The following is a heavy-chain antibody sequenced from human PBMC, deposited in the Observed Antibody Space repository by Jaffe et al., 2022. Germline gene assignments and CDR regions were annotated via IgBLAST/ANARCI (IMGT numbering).Heavy chain of an antibody. D-gene: IGHD6-19*01. J-gene: IGHJ4*02. CDR1: GYTFTGYY. V-gene: IGHV1-2*02. CDR2: INPNSGGT. CDR3: AMEPLEIAVADLYYFDY. Sequence: QVQLVQSGAEVKKPGASVKVSCKASGYTFTGYYMHWVRQAPGQGLEWMGWINPNSGGTNYAQKFQGRVTMTRDTSISTAYMELSRLRSDDTAVYYCAMEPLEIAVADLYYFDYWGQGTLVTVSS.